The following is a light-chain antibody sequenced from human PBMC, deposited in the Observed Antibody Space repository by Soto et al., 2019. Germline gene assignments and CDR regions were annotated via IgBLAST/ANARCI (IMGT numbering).Light chain of an antibody. J-gene: IGLJ2*01. V-gene: IGLV1-40*01. CDR1: DSNIGAGYD. CDR2: DTT. CDR3: QSFDTNLNAVV. Sequence: QSVLTQPPSVSGAPGQSVTISCIGSDSNIGAGYDVHWYQQLPGVAPKLLIFDTTNRPSGVPGRFSGSKSGASASLAITGLLPEDEADFFCQSFDTNLNAVVFSGGTKLTVL.